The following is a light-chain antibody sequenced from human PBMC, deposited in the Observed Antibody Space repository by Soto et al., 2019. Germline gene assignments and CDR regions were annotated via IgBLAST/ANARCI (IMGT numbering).Light chain of an antibody. CDR1: QSLVYSDGNTY. V-gene: IGKV2-24*01. CDR3: QWYSGSQT. Sequence: DIVLTQTPLSSPVTLGQPASISCRSSQSLVYSDGNTYLSWLQLRPGQPPRLLIYQVSNRFPGVPDRFNGSGSGIDFTLTISRLEPEDFAVYYCQWYSGSQTFGGGTKLEIK. J-gene: IGKJ4*01. CDR2: QVS.